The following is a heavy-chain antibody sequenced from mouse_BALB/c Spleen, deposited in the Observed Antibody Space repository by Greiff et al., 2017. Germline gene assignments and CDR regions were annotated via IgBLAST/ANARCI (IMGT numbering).Heavy chain of an antibody. CDR2: IWAGGST. CDR3: ARGGLGKAWFAY. J-gene: IGHJ3*01. D-gene: IGHD3-3*01. V-gene: IGHV2-9*02. CDR1: GFSLTSYG. Sequence: QVQLKESGPGLVAPSQSLSITCTVSGFSLTSYGVHWVRQPPGKGLEWLGVIWAGGSTNYNSALMSRLSISKDNSKSQVFLKMNSLQTDDTAMYYCARGGLGKAWFAYWGQGTLVTVSA.